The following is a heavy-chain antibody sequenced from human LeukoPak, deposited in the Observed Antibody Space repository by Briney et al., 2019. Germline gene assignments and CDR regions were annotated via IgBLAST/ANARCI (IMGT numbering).Heavy chain of an antibody. V-gene: IGHV1-18*01. CDR3: AKGAEGDYDFSDY. CDR1: GYSFTNYY. Sequence: ASAKVSCKASGYSFTNYYINWLRQAPGQGLEWMGWISAYNGHTKFAQKFQGRVTMSTDSSTATAYMELRSLRSDDTAVYYCAKGAEGDYDFSDYWGQGTLVTVSS. D-gene: IGHD3-3*01. CDR2: ISAYNGHT. J-gene: IGHJ4*02.